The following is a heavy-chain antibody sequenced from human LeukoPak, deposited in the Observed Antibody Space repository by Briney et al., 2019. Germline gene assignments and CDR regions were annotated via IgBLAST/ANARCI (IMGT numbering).Heavy chain of an antibody. Sequence: GGSLRLSCAASGFTFDDYAMHWVRQAPGKGLEWVSGISWNSGSIGYADSVKGRFTISRDNAKNSLYLQMNSLRAEDTALYYCAKDRSHGERWLQFDAFDIWGQGTMVTVSS. CDR2: ISWNSGSI. CDR1: GFTFDDYA. CDR3: AKDRSHGERWLQFDAFDI. J-gene: IGHJ3*02. D-gene: IGHD5-12*01. V-gene: IGHV3-9*01.